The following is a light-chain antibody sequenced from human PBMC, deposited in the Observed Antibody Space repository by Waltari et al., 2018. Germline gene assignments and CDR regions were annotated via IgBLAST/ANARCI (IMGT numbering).Light chain of an antibody. CDR2: GAS. J-gene: IGKJ2*01. Sequence: DIQMTQSPSSLSASVGDRVTITCRASQRINSYLNWYQQKPGKAPKLLIYGASSLQSGVPSGFSGSVSGTEFTLTISSLQPEDSATYYCQQSYSSPYTFGQGTKLEIK. CDR3: QQSYSSPYT. CDR1: QRINSY. V-gene: IGKV1-39*01.